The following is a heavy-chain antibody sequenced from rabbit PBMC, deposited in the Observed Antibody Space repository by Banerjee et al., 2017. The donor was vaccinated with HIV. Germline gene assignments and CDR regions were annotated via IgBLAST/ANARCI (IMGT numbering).Heavy chain of an antibody. CDR3: ARTTYGYDDYGDLYYAAMDL. V-gene: IGHV1S45*01. CDR1: GFSFSSTYW. D-gene: IGHD2-1*01. Sequence: EESGGGLVQPEGSLTLTCTASGFSFSSTYWICWVHQAPGKGLEWIACISAGSSGTTYYASWPKGRFTISKTSSTTVTLQMTSLTAADTATYFCARTTYGYDDYGDLYYAAMDLWGPGTLVTVS. J-gene: IGHJ6*01. CDR2: ISAGSSGTT.